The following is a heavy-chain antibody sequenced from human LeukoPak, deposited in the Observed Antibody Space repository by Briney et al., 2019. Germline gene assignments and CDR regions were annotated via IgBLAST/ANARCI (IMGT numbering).Heavy chain of an antibody. D-gene: IGHD2-21*02. J-gene: IGHJ4*02. CDR2: ISAYNGNT. V-gene: IGHV1-18*01. CDR3: AKTLSDSRLYYFDY. CDR1: GYTFTSYG. Sequence: WAPVKVSCKASGYTFTSYGISWVRQAPGQGLEWMGWISAYNGNTNYAQKLQGRVTMTRDTSTSTVYMELSSLRSEDTAVYYCAKTLSDSRLYYFDYWGQGTLVTVSS.